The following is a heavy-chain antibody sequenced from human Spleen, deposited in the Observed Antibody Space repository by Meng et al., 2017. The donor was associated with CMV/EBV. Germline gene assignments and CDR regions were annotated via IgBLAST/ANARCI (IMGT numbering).Heavy chain of an antibody. Sequence: SGYTFTKYAMNWVRQAPGQGLEWMGWINTNTGNPTYAQGFTGRFVFSSDTSVSTAYLQISSLKAEDTAVYYCVRDLMAMNLGTWFDPWGQGALVTVSS. CDR3: VRDLMAMNLGTWFDP. V-gene: IGHV7-4-1*02. CDR2: INTNTGNP. J-gene: IGHJ5*02. CDR1: GYTFTKYA. D-gene: IGHD5-24*01.